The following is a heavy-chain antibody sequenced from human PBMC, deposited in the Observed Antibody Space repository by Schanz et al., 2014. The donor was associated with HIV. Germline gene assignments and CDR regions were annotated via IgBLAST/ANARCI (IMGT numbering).Heavy chain of an antibody. CDR1: GFTFRNYA. CDR2: LWFDGSID. V-gene: IGHV3-33*01. D-gene: IGHD4-17*01. Sequence: QVQLVESGGGVVQPGGSLRLSCAASGFTFRNYAMHWVRQVPGKGLEWVAILWFDGSIDYYVDSVRGRFTISRDNSKNTLYLQMNSLRAADTAVYYCARHDYVDHPRYFDFWGQGTLVTVSS. J-gene: IGHJ4*02. CDR3: ARHDYVDHPRYFDF.